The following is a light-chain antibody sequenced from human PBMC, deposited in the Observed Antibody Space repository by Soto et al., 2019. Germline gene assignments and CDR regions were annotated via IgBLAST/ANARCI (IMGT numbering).Light chain of an antibody. CDR3: QQYHTWPIT. J-gene: IGKJ4*01. Sequence: DIVMTQSPATLSVAPGERVTFPCRASQGVSRKLAWYQHKPGQAPRLLISGASTGATGIPARFSGSGSGTEFTLTISSLQSEDRAIYYCQQYHTWPITFGGGTKVDIK. CDR1: QGVSRK. CDR2: GAS. V-gene: IGKV3-15*01.